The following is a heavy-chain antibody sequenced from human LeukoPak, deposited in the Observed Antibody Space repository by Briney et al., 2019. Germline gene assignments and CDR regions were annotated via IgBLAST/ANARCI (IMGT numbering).Heavy chain of an antibody. CDR3: TRVNVLLWFGELFFDH. CDR1: GFTFCDYA. V-gene: IGHV3-49*04. CDR2: IRSKAYGGTT. J-gene: IGHJ4*02. Sequence: SGGSLRLSCTASGFTFCDYAMSWVRQAPGKGLGWVGFIRSKAYGGTTEYAASVKGRFTISRDDTKSIAYLQMNSLKTEDTAVYYCTRVNVLLWFGELFFDHWGQGTLVTVSS. D-gene: IGHD3-10*01.